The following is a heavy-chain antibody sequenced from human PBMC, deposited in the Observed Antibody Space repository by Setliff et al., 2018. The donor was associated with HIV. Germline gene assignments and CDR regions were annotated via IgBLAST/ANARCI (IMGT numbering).Heavy chain of an antibody. D-gene: IGHD2-2*01. V-gene: IGHV1-3*01. CDR1: GYTFTSYA. CDR2: INAGNGNT. CDR3: ARDYCSSTTCEDYFDY. J-gene: IGHJ4*02. Sequence: ASVKVSCKASGYTFTSYAMHWVRQAPGQRLEWMAWINAGNGNTKYSQEFQGRVTITRDASASTAYMELSSLRSDDTAVYYCARDYCSSTTCEDYFDYWGQGTLVTVSS.